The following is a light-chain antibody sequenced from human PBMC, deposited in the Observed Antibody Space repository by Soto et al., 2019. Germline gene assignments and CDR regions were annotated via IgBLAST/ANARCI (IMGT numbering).Light chain of an antibody. V-gene: IGLV1-40*01. CDR2: GNS. Sequence: QSVLSQPPSVSGAPGQRVTISCTGSSSNIVAGYDVHWYQQLPGPAPKLLIYGNSNRPSGVPDRFSGSKSGTSASLAITGLQAEDEADYYCQSYDSSLSGSEVFGTGTKVTVL. CDR1: SSNIVAGYD. CDR3: QSYDSSLSGSEV. J-gene: IGLJ1*01.